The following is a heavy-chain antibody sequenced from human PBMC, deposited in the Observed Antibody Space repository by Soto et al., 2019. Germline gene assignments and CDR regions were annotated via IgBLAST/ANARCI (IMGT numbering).Heavy chain of an antibody. CDR2: IKSKTDGGTT. CDR3: TVITVRVYYYYGMDV. Sequence: GGSLRLSCAASGFTFSNAWMSWVRQAPGKGLEWVGRIKSKTDGGTTDYAAPVKGRFTISRDDSKNTLYLQMNSLKTEDTAVYYCTVITVRVYYYYGMDVWGQGTTVTVSS. J-gene: IGHJ6*02. D-gene: IGHD3-16*01. V-gene: IGHV3-15*01. CDR1: GFTFSNAW.